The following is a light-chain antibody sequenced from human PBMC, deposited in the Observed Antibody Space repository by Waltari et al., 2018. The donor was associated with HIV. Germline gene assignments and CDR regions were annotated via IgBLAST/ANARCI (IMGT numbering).Light chain of an antibody. Sequence: QSALTQPRSVSGSPGQSIIISSIGTNYDIGAYNYVSWYQQHPGKAPTLVIFAVSDRPSGVPDRFSGSKSGNTASLTISGLRAEDEADYYCSSYAGDYRVFGTGTKLTVL. CDR2: AVS. CDR1: NYDIGAYNY. J-gene: IGLJ3*02. CDR3: SSYAGDYRV. V-gene: IGLV2-11*01.